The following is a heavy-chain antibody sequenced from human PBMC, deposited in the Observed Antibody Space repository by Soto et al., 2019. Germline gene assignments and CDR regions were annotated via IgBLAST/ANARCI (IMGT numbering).Heavy chain of an antibody. CDR2: IIPISDTT. Sequence: VQLVQSGAEVKKPGSSAKVSCKASGGTFSSYAISWVRQAPGQGLEWMGGIIPISDTTNYAQKFQGRVTITADESTSTAYMELSSLRSEDTAVYYCARSQGSSTSLEIYYYYYYGMDVWGQGTTVTVSS. D-gene: IGHD2-2*01. CDR1: GGTFSSYA. CDR3: ARSQGSSTSLEIYYYYYYGMDV. V-gene: IGHV1-69*01. J-gene: IGHJ6*02.